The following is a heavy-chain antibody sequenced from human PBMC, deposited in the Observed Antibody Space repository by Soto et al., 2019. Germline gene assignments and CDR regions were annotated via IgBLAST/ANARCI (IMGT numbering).Heavy chain of an antibody. CDR1: GYTFASYG. Sequence: GASVKVSCKASGYTFASYGISWVRQAPGQGLEWMGWISAYNGNTNYAQKLQGRVTMTTDTSTSTAYMELRSLRSDDTAVYYCARARARYGNYNWFDPWGQGTLVTVSS. CDR3: ARARARYGNYNWFDP. J-gene: IGHJ5*02. V-gene: IGHV1-18*01. CDR2: ISAYNGNT. D-gene: IGHD4-17*01.